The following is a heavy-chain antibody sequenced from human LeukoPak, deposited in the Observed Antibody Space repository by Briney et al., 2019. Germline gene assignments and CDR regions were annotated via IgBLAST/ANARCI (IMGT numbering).Heavy chain of an antibody. Sequence: PGRSLRLSCAASGFTFSSYGMHWVRQAPGKGLEWVAVISYDGSHKYSADSVKGRFTISRDNSKNTLNLQMNSLRTEDTAVYFCAASRPHYGDYYGLDVWGHGTTVTVSS. J-gene: IGHJ6*02. CDR1: GFTFSSYG. V-gene: IGHV3-30*03. CDR3: AASRPHYGDYYGLDV. D-gene: IGHD4/OR15-4a*01. CDR2: ISYDGSHK.